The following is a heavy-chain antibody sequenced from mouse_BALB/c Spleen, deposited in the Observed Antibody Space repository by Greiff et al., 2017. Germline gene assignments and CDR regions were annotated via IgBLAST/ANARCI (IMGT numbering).Heavy chain of an antibody. J-gene: IGHJ4*01. CDR2: IWGGGST. D-gene: IGHD1-1*01. Sequence: VQLVESGPGLVAPSQSLSITCTVSGFSLTDSGVSWLRQHPGKGLEWLGVIWGGGSTYYNSALKSRLSISKDNSKSQVFLKMNSLQTDDTAMYYCAKEVYYGSSGAMDYWGQGTSVTVSA. CDR1: GFSLTDSG. CDR3: AKEVYYGSSGAMDY. V-gene: IGHV2-6-5*01.